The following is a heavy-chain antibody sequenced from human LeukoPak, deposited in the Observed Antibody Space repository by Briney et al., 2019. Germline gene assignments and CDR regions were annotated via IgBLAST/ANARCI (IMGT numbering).Heavy chain of an antibody. V-gene: IGHV1-2*02. Sequence: ASVKVSCKASGYTFTGYYMHWVRQAPGQGLEWMGWINPNSGGTNYAQKSQGRVTMTRDTSISTAYMELSRLRSDDTAVYYCARDRGHIVVVTANYYYYGMGVWGQGTTVTVSS. CDR2: INPNSGGT. CDR1: GYTFTGYY. CDR3: ARDRGHIVVVTANYYYYGMGV. J-gene: IGHJ6*02. D-gene: IGHD2-21*02.